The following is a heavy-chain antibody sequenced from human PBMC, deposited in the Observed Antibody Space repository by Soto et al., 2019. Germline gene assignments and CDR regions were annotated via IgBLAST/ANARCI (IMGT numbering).Heavy chain of an antibody. CDR3: AREETSTSYGMDL. Sequence: SETLSLTCTVSGGSISPYFWSWIRQPPGKGLEWIGYIYYSGSTYYNPSLTSRVTISVDTSKNQFSLKLSSVTAADTAVYYCAREETSTSYGMDLWGQGTTVTVSS. D-gene: IGHD2-2*01. CDR1: GGSISPYF. V-gene: IGHV4-59*12. CDR2: IYYSGST. J-gene: IGHJ6*02.